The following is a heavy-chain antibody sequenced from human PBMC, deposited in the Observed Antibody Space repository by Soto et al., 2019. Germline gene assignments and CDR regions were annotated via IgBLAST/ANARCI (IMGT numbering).Heavy chain of an antibody. CDR1: GYTFTSYY. D-gene: IGHD6-13*01. CDR3: AAEEQLVLRPNWFDL. Sequence: ASVKVSCKASGYTFTSYYMHWVRQAPGQGLEWMGVINPSGGSTSYAQKFQGRVTMTRDTSTSTVYMELSSLRSEDTAVYYCAAEEQLVLRPNWFDLWGQGXLVTV. V-gene: IGHV1-46*01. CDR2: INPSGGST. J-gene: IGHJ5*02.